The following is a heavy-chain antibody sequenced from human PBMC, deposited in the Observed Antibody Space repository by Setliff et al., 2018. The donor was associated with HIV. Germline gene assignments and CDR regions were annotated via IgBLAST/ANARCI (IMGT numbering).Heavy chain of an antibody. D-gene: IGHD5-18*01. J-gene: IGHJ6*03. Sequence: SETLSLTCTVSGGSISGGGYYWTWIRQYPGKGLEWIGYIYYSGSTYYNPSLKSRVTISIDTSKKQFSLKLSSVTAADTAVYYCARRGGYSYGYMDVWGKGTTVTVSS. CDR2: IYYSGST. CDR1: GGSISGGGYY. V-gene: IGHV4-31*03. CDR3: ARRGGYSYGYMDV.